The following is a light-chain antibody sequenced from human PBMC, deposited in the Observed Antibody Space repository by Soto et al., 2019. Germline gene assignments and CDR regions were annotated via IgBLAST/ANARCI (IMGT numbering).Light chain of an antibody. J-gene: IGKJ4*01. Sequence: EIVLTQSPATLSLSPGNRATLSCRASQSVSSSLAWYQHQPGQAPRLLIYGASNRATAIPARFSGSGSGTHFTLTISSLEPEDFAVYYCQQRSNWPSVTFGGGTKLEIK. CDR1: QSVSSS. CDR3: QQRSNWPSVT. CDR2: GAS. V-gene: IGKV3-11*01.